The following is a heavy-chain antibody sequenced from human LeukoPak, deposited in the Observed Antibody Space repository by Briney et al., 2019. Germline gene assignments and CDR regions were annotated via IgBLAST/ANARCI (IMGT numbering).Heavy chain of an antibody. V-gene: IGHV1-46*01. CDR1: GYTFTSYY. J-gene: IGHJ6*02. CDR2: INPSGGST. D-gene: IGHD2-21*02. CDR3: ARDGGGVDCGGDCRQNYYYYYGMDV. Sequence: GASVKVSCKASGYTFTSYYMHWVRQAPGQGLEWMGIINPSGGSTSYAQKFQGRVTMTRDTSTSTVYMELSSLRSEDTAVYYCARDGGGVDCGGDCRQNYYYYYGMDVWGQGTTVTVSS.